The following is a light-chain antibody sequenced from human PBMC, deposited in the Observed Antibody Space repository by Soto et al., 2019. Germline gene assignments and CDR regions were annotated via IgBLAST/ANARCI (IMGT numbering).Light chain of an antibody. Sequence: EIVLTQSPGTLSLSPGERATLSCRASQSVSSSYLAWYQQKPGQAPRLLIYDASSRATGIPDRFSGRGSGTDFTLTISRLEPEDFAVYYCQQYGSPGLTFGGGTNVEIK. J-gene: IGKJ4*01. CDR1: QSVSSSY. CDR2: DAS. V-gene: IGKV3-20*01. CDR3: QQYGSPGLT.